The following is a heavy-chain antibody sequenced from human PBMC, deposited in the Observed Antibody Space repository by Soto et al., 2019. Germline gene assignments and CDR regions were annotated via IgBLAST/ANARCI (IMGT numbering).Heavy chain of an antibody. D-gene: IGHD3-22*01. CDR1: GFTFSSYG. CDR3: ARDRDYYDSSGHYYFDY. Sequence: QVQLVESGGGVVQPGRSLRLSCAASGFTFSSYGMHWVRQAPGKGLERVAVIWYDGSNKYYADSVKGRFTISRDNSKNTLYLQMNSLRAEDTAVYYCARDRDYYDSSGHYYFDYWGQGTLVTVSS. CDR2: IWYDGSNK. V-gene: IGHV3-33*01. J-gene: IGHJ4*02.